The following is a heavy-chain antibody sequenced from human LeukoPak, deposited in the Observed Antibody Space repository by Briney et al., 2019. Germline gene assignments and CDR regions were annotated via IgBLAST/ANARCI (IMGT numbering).Heavy chain of an antibody. D-gene: IGHD6-13*01. V-gene: IGHV3-53*01. CDR2: IYSGGST. CDR1: GFTFSSNY. CDR3: ERDGQIGYSSSWDDFDI. Sequence: PGGSLRLSCAASGFTFSSNYMSWVRQAPGKGLEWVSVIYSGGSTYYADSVKGRFTLSRDNSKNTLYLQMNSLRAEDTAVYYCERDGQIGYSSSWDDFDIWGRGTMVSVSS. J-gene: IGHJ3*02.